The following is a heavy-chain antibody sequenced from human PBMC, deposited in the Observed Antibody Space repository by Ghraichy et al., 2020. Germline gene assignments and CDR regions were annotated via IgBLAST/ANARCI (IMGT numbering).Heavy chain of an antibody. V-gene: IGHV3-23*01. CDR3: ARDLGVVIEYYFDS. Sequence: AGSLRLSCSVSGFTFDSYAMAWVRQAPGKGLEWVSAISGGGEITYYADSVKGRFTISRDNSKNTMFMQMNSLRAEDTAIYYCARDLGVVIEYYFDSWGQGTLVTVSS. CDR1: GFTFDSYA. CDR2: ISGGGEIT. J-gene: IGHJ4*02. D-gene: IGHD3-3*01.